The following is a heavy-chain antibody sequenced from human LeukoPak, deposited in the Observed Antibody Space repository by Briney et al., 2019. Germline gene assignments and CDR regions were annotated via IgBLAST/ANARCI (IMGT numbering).Heavy chain of an antibody. J-gene: IGHJ4*02. V-gene: IGHV1-18*01. CDR3: ARDVVITFGGVIVRFFDY. Sequence: ASVKVSCKASGYTFTTYVISWVRQAPGQGLEWMGWFSAYNGNTNSAQKLQGRVTMTTDTSTSTAYMELRSLRSDDTAVYYCARDVVITFGGVIVRFFDYWGQGTLVTVSS. D-gene: IGHD3-16*02. CDR2: FSAYNGNT. CDR1: GYTFTTYV.